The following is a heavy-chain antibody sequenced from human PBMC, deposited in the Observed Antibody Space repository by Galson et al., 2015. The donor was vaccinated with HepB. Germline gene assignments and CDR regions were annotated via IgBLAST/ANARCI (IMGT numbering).Heavy chain of an antibody. V-gene: IGHV3-30*02. J-gene: IGHJ4*02. D-gene: IGHD6-19*01. CDR3: AKDRQSSGWANFDY. Sequence: SLRLSCAASGFTFSTYGMHWVRQAPGKGLEWVAIIWYDANSKNYADSVKGRFTISRDNSKNTLYLQMNSLRAEDTAVYYCAKDRQSSGWANFDYWGQGTLVTVSS. CDR2: IWYDANSK. CDR1: GFTFSTYG.